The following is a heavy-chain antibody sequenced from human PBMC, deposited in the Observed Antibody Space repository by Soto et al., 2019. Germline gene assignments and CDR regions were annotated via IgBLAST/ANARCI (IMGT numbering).Heavy chain of an antibody. CDR2: IYYDGNS. Sequence: LSLTCTVSGGFIDSGAYYWSWIRQPPGKGLEWIGYIYYDGNSYYNPSLKSRITISVDTSKNQFSLKLRSVTAADSAVYYCVRDVTKAAIPDYYSGLDVWGPGKTVTVSS. V-gene: IGHV4-30-4*01. CDR1: GGFIDSGAYY. J-gene: IGHJ6*02. CDR3: VRDVTKAAIPDYYSGLDV. D-gene: IGHD2-2*02.